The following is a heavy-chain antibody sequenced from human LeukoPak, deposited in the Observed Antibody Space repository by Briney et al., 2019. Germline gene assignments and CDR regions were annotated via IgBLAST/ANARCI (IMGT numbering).Heavy chain of an antibody. CDR2: ISLAGRT. D-gene: IGHD6-19*01. CDR3: ARPGSSGWYRYFDY. CDR1: GGSTTTTNF. V-gene: IGHV4-4*02. Sequence: SGTLSLTCGVSGGSTTTTNFWSWVRQPPGGGLEWIGEISLAGRTRYNPSLESRVNISIDESKNHLYLNLASVTAADTAVYYCARPGSSGWYRYFDYWGQGTLVTVSS. J-gene: IGHJ4*02.